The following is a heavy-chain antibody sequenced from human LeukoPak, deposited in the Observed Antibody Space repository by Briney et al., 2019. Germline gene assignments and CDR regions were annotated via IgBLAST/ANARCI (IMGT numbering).Heavy chain of an antibody. CDR2: INPNSGDT. V-gene: IGHV1-2*02. Sequence: GASVKVSCKASGYTFTDYYMHWVRQAPGQGLEWMGWINPNSGDTNYVQKLQGRVTMTSDTSISAAYMELSSLRSDDTAVYYCARDGDYGTGSYYRGCIDSWGQGTPVTVS. CDR1: GYTFTDYY. D-gene: IGHD3-10*01. CDR3: ARDGDYGTGSYYRGCIDS. J-gene: IGHJ4*02.